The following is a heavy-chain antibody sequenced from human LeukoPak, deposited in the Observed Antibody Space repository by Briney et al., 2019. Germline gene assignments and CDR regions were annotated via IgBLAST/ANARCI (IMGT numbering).Heavy chain of an antibody. V-gene: IGHV5-51*01. CDR1: GYTFSKYW. J-gene: IGHJ3*01. CDR2: TFPGDSEA. Sequence: GESLKISCQGSGYTFSKYWIGWVRQMPGKGLEWMGLTFPGDSEARYSPSFEGQVTISADKSIDTAYLQWSSLKASDTAMYYCATLGGRSSLWYKGAFDFWGQGTMVIVSP. CDR3: ATLGGRSSLWYKGAFDF. D-gene: IGHD1-14*01.